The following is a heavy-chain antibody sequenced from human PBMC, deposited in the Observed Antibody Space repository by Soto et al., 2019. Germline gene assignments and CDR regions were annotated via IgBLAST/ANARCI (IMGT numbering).Heavy chain of an antibody. J-gene: IGHJ4*02. D-gene: IGHD2-8*02. CDR1: GYTFTSYA. Sequence: QVQLVQSGAEEKKPGASVKVSCKASGYTFTSYAIHWVRQAPGQRLEWMGWINAGNGNTKYSQKFQGRVTITRDTSASTAYMELSSLKSEATAVDYCASGDWWLFDYWGQGTLVTVSS. CDR2: INAGNGNT. CDR3: ASGDWWLFDY. V-gene: IGHV1-3*05.